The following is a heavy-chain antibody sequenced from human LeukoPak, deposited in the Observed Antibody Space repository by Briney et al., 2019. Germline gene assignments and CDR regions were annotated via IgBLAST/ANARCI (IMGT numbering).Heavy chain of an antibody. CDR3: ARAPIVGATHIDY. J-gene: IGHJ4*02. Sequence: SETLSLTCAISGDSVSRNSAAWNWIRQSPSRGLEWLGRTYYRSKWYNDYAVSVKSRITINPDTSKNQFSLQLKSVTPEDTAVYYCARAPIVGATHIDYWGQGTLVTVSS. CDR2: TYYRSKWYN. CDR1: GDSVSRNSAA. D-gene: IGHD1-26*01. V-gene: IGHV6-1*01.